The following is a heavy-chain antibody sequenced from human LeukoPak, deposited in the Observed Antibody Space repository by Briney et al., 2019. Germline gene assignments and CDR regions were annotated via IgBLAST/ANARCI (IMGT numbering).Heavy chain of an antibody. Sequence: SETLSLTCAVYGGSFSGYYWSWIRQPPGKRLEWIGEINHSGSTNYNPSLKSRVTISVDTSKNQFSLKLSSVTAADTAVYYCARTKYDFWSGYWIDYWGQGTLVTVSS. J-gene: IGHJ4*02. CDR3: ARTKYDFWSGYWIDY. D-gene: IGHD3-3*01. CDR2: INHSGST. V-gene: IGHV4-34*01. CDR1: GGSFSGYY.